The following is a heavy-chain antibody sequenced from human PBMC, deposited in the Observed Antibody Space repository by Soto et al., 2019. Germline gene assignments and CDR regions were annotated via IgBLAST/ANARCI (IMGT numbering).Heavy chain of an antibody. J-gene: IGHJ4*02. Sequence: EVQLLESGGGLVQPGGSLRLSCADSGFSFKTYGMTWVRQAPGKGLEGVAHIGLSNSDTYYADSVKGRFTISRDNSKNMVYLQMNSLRDADTAVYYCVKGGAYCYNDCTRSYWGRVTLVTVSS. CDR2: IGLSNSDT. CDR3: VKGGAYCYNDCTRSY. D-gene: IGHD2-21*01. CDR1: GFSFKTYG. V-gene: IGHV3-23*01.